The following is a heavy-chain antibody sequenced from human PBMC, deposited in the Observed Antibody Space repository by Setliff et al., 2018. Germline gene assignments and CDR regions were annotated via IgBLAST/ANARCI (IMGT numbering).Heavy chain of an antibody. CDR3: AREQWLDPPGYYYMDV. D-gene: IGHD6-19*01. CDR1: GGSISNYY. Sequence: ETLSLTCTVSGGSISNYYWSWIRQPAGKGLEWIGHIYIGGSANYNPSLKSRVTMSIDTSKNQFSLKLNSVTAADMAVYYCAREQWLDPPGYYYMDVWAKGTTVTVSS. J-gene: IGHJ6*03. V-gene: IGHV4-4*07. CDR2: IYIGGSA.